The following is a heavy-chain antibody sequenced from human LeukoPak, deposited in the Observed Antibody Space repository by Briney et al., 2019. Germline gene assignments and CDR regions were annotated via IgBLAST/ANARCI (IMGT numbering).Heavy chain of an antibody. J-gene: IGHJ4*02. V-gene: IGHV3-23*01. Sequence: PGGSLRLSCAASGFTFSNYAMSWVRQAPGKGLEWVSSLSDNGGSPYYADSVKGRFTISRDNSKNTLYLQMNSLRAEDTAVYYCARENPVTYCGGDCYSYAPDYWGQGTLVTVSS. CDR2: LSDNGGSP. D-gene: IGHD2-21*02. CDR1: GFTFSNYA. CDR3: ARENPVTYCGGDCYSYAPDY.